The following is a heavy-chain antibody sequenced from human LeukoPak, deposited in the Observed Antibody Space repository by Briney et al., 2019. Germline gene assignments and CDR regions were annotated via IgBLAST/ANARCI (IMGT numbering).Heavy chain of an antibody. CDR3: ARDNSVGDYAWWFDP. V-gene: IGHV1-69*13. Sequence: ASVKVSCKASGYTFTSYYMHWVRQAPGRGLEWMGGIIPIFGTANYAQKFQGRVTITADESTSTAYMELSSLRSEDTAVYYCARDNSVGDYAWWFDPWGQGTLVTVSS. CDR2: IIPIFGTA. D-gene: IGHD1-26*01. CDR1: GYTFTSYY. J-gene: IGHJ5*02.